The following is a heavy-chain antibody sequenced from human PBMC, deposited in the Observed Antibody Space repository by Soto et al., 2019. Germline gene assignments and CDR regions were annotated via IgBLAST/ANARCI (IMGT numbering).Heavy chain of an antibody. J-gene: IGHJ4*02. D-gene: IGHD3-16*01. V-gene: IGHV3-11*06. CDR1: GFTFSDYY. CDR2: ISSSSSYT. CDR3: QRWGTVGGTFDY. Sequence: PGGSLRLSCAASGFTFSDYYMSWIRQAPGKGLEWVSYISSSSSYTNYADSVKGRFTISRDNAKNSLYLQMNSLRAEDTAVYYCQRWGTVGGTFDYWGQGTLVTVSS.